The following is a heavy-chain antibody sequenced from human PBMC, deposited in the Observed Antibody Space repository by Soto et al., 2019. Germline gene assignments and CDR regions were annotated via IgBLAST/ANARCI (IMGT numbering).Heavy chain of an antibody. CDR3: ARDLRSGYDTYFDY. D-gene: IGHD5-12*01. J-gene: IGHJ4*02. V-gene: IGHV1-2*02. CDR1: GYTFTGYY. CDR2: INPNTGVT. Sequence: ASVKVSCKASGYTFTGYYMHWVRQAPGQGLEWMGWINPNTGVTNYAQKFQGRVTMTRDTSISTAYMELSRLRSDDTAMYYCARDLRSGYDTYFDYWAREPWSPSPQ.